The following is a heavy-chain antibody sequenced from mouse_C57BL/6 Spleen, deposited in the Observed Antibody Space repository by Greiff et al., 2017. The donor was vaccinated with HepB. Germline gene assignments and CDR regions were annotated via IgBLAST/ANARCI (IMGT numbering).Heavy chain of an antibody. D-gene: IGHD2-4*01. CDR2: INPSNGGT. CDR3: ARPPYDYDPWFAY. V-gene: IGHV1-53*01. J-gene: IGHJ3*01. Sequence: QVQLKQPGTELVKPGASVKLSCKASGYTFTSYWMHWVKQRPGQGLEWIGNINPSNGGTNYNEKFKSKATLTVDKSSSTAYMQLSSLTSEDSAVYYCARPPYDYDPWFAYWGQGTLVTVSA. CDR1: GYTFTSYW.